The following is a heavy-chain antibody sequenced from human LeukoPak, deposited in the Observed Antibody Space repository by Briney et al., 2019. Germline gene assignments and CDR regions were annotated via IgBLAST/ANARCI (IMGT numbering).Heavy chain of an antibody. Sequence: GGSLRLSCAASGFTFSSYAMTWVRQAPGKGLEWVSSISGGGDSTYYADSVKGRFTISRDNSKNTLNLQMNSLRAEDTAVYHCARRGGSGRSFDYWGQGILVTVSS. V-gene: IGHV3-23*01. D-gene: IGHD3-10*01. J-gene: IGHJ4*02. CDR2: ISGGGDST. CDR1: GFTFSSYA. CDR3: ARRGGSGRSFDY.